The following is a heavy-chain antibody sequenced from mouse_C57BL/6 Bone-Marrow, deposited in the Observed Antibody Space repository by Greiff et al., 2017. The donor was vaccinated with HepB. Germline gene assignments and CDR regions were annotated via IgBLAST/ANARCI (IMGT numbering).Heavy chain of an antibody. CDR1: GYTFTSYW. CDR2: IYPSDSET. V-gene: IGHV1-61*01. D-gene: IGHD2-1*01. CDR3: ARSSIDYGNEGAY. J-gene: IGHJ3*01. Sequence: QVQLQQPGAELVRPGSSVKLSCKASGYTFTSYWMDWVKQRPGQGLEWIGNIYPSDSETHYNQKFKDKATLTVDTSSSTAYMQLSSLTSEDSAVYYCARSSIDYGNEGAYWGQGTLVTVSA.